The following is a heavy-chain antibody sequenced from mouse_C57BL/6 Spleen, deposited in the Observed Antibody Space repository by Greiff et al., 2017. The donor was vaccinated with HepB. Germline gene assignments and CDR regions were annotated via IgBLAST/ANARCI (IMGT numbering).Heavy chain of an antibody. CDR2: IYPGDGDT. D-gene: IGHD4-1*01. Sequence: QVQLQQSGAELVKPGASVKISCKASGYAFSSYWMNWVKQRPGKGLEWIGQIYPGDGDTNYNGKFKGKATLTADKSSSTAYLQLSSLTSEDSAVYFCARQRAGTFPGDMDYWGQGTSVTVSS. V-gene: IGHV1-80*01. CDR1: GYAFSSYW. CDR3: ARQRAGTFPGDMDY. J-gene: IGHJ4*01.